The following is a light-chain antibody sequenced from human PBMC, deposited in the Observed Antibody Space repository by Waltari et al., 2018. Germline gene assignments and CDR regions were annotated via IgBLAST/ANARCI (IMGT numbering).Light chain of an antibody. Sequence: QSVLTQPPSASGTPEQRVTISCSGSSSNIGSSFLCWYQHLPGTAPKLLIYRNDQRPSGVPDRFSGSRSGTSASLAISGLRSEDEADYYCAAWDDSLTVRFGGGTKLTVL. CDR3: AAWDDSLTVR. CDR2: RND. J-gene: IGLJ3*02. CDR1: SSNIGSSF. V-gene: IGLV1-47*01.